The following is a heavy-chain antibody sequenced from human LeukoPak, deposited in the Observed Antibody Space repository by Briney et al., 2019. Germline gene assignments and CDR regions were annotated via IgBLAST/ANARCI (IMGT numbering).Heavy chain of an antibody. CDR3: AKDYYYGMDV. Sequence: SQTLSLTCALSGDSVSSNSVAWNWIRQSPSRGLEWLGRTYFRSQWYNDYAASVRGRITINPDTSKNQFSLQLNSVTPVDTAVYYCAKDYYYGMDVWGQGTTVTVSS. CDR2: TYFRSQWYN. J-gene: IGHJ6*02. V-gene: IGHV6-1*01. CDR1: GDSVSSNSVA.